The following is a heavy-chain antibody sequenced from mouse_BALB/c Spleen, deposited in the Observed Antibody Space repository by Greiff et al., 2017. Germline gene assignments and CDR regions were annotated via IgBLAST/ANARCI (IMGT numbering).Heavy chain of an antibody. V-gene: IGHV1-18*01. CDR2: INPNNGGT. D-gene: IGHD1-1*01. J-gene: IGHJ4*01. Sequence: VQLQQSGPELVKPGASVKIPCKASGYTFTDYNMDWVKQSHGKSLEWIGDINPNNGGTIYNQKFKGKATLTVDKSSSTAYMELRSLTSEDTAVYYCARKHYGSSYDAMDYWGQGTSVTVSS. CDR1: GYTFTDYN. CDR3: ARKHYGSSYDAMDY.